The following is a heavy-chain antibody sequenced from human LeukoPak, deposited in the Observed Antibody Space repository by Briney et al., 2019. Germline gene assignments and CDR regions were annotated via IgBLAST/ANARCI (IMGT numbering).Heavy chain of an antibody. CDR3: AKDRYYDPSAYSSSAYAFDI. CDR1: GFTFSTYA. D-gene: IGHD3-22*01. Sequence: GGSLRLSCAASGFTFSTYAMSWVRQAPGKGLEWVSAISGSGGTTYYADSVKGRFTISRDNSKNTLYLQMNSLRAEDTAVYFCAKDRYYDPSAYSSSAYAFDIWGQGTMVTVSS. V-gene: IGHV3-23*01. J-gene: IGHJ3*02. CDR2: ISGSGGTT.